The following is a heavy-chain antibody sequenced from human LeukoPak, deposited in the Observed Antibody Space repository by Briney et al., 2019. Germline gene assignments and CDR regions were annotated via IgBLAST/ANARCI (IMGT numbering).Heavy chain of an antibody. D-gene: IGHD7-27*01. Sequence: SETLSLTCTVSGASISSYYWSWIRQPPGKGLEWIGYIYYSGSTNYNPSLKSRVTISVDTSKNQFSLKLSSVTAADTAVYYCARSSPRAMGNYLDFWGQGTLVTVSS. CDR2: IYYSGST. CDR3: ARSSPRAMGNYLDF. V-gene: IGHV4-59*01. CDR1: GASISSYY. J-gene: IGHJ4*02.